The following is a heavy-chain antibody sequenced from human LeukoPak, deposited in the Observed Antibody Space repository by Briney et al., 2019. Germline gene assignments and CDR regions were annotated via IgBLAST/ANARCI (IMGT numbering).Heavy chain of an antibody. V-gene: IGHV1-46*01. Sequence: LVASVKVSCKASGYTFTSYYMHWVRQAPGQGLEWMGIINPSGGSTSYAQKFQGRVTMTRDMSTSTVYMELSRLRSEDTAVYYCARDAIVGAGTFDYWGQGTLVTVSS. J-gene: IGHJ4*02. CDR3: ARDAIVGAGTFDY. CDR1: GYTFTSYY. D-gene: IGHD1-26*01. CDR2: INPSGGST.